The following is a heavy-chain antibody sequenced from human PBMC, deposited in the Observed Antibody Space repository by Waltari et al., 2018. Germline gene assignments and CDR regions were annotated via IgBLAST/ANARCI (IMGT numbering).Heavy chain of an antibody. CDR2: IYSVGST. Sequence: EVQLVESGGGLIQPGGSLRLSCAASGFTVSSNYMSWVRQAPGKGLEWVSVIYSVGSTYYADSVKGRFTISRDNSKNTLYLQMNSLSAEDTAVYYCARGSGYPRGENDYWGQGTLVTVSS. CDR3: ARGSGYPRGENDY. J-gene: IGHJ4*02. V-gene: IGHV3-53*01. D-gene: IGHD3-22*01. CDR1: GFTVSSNY.